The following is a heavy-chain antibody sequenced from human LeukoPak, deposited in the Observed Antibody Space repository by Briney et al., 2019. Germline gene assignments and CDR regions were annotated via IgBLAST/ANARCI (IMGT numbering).Heavy chain of an antibody. Sequence: GSLRLSCAATGFTFSSYSMSWVRQAPGKGLEWVSSISSSSSYIYYADSVKGRFTISRDNAKNSLYLQMNSLRAEDTAVYYCARDLTATIVVARRGFDYWGQGTLVTVSS. V-gene: IGHV3-21*01. D-gene: IGHD3-22*01. CDR3: ARDLTATIVVARRGFDY. CDR2: ISSSSSYI. J-gene: IGHJ4*02. CDR1: GFTFSSYS.